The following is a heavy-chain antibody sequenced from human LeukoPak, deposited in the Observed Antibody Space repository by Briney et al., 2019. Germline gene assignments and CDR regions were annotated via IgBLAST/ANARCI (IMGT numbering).Heavy chain of an antibody. Sequence: ASVKVSCKASGYTFTSYDINWVRQATGQGLEWMGWMNPNSGNTNYAQKLQGRVTMTTDTSTSTAYMELRSLRSDDTAVYYCARDPRVTFIRYFDWLPLDYWGQGTLVTVSS. J-gene: IGHJ4*02. CDR3: ARDPRVTFIRYFDWLPLDY. CDR2: MNPNSGNT. CDR1: GYTFTSYD. D-gene: IGHD3-9*01. V-gene: IGHV1-18*01.